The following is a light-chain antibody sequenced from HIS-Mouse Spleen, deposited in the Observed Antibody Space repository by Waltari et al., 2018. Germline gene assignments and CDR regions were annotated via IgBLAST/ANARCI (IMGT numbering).Light chain of an antibody. V-gene: IGKV1-9*01. Sequence: DIQLTQSPSFLSASVGDRVTITCRASQGISSYLAWYQQKTGKAPKLLIYAASTLQSGVPSRFSGSGSGTEFTVTISSLQPEDFATYYCQQLNSYPPTFGQGTKVEIK. CDR3: QQLNSYPPT. J-gene: IGKJ1*01. CDR2: AAS. CDR1: QGISSY.